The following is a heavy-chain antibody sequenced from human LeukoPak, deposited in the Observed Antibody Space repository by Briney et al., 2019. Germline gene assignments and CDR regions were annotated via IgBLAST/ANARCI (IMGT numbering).Heavy chain of an antibody. CDR2: ISYDGSNK. CDR3: ARSLSLYSYGYYFDY. V-gene: IGHV3-30*04. D-gene: IGHD5-18*01. CDR1: GFTFSSYA. J-gene: IGHJ4*02. Sequence: GRSLRLSCAASGFTFSSYAMHWVRQAPGKGLEWVAVISYDGSNKYYADSVKGRFTISRDNSKNTLYLRMNSLRAEDTAVYYCARSLSLYSYGYYFDYWGQGTLVTVSS.